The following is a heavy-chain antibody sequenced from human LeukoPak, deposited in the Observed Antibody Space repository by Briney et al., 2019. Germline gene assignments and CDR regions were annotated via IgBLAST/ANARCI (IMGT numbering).Heavy chain of an antibody. J-gene: IGHJ4*02. D-gene: IGHD1-26*01. Sequence: GASVKVSCKASGYTFTGYYMHWVRQAPGQGLEWMGWINPNSGGTNYAQKFQGRVTMTRDTSISTAYMDLSRLRSDDTAVYYCARDMYSGSYQPFDYWGQGTLVTVSS. V-gene: IGHV1-2*02. CDR2: INPNSGGT. CDR3: ARDMYSGSYQPFDY. CDR1: GYTFTGYY.